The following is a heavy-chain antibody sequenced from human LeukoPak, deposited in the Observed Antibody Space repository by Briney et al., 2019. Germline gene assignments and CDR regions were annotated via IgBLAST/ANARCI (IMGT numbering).Heavy chain of an antibody. CDR2: IKGDEMTT. J-gene: IGHJ4*02. D-gene: IGHD2-15*01. V-gene: IGHV3-74*01. CDR3: AKDKVVVAARGAAPFDY. CDR1: GFTFTTYW. Sequence: GGSLRLSCAASGFTFTTYWMHWVRQAPGKGLEWVSRIKGDEMTTNYADSVEGRFTISRDNSKNTLYLQMNSLRAEDTAVYYCAKDKVVVAARGAAPFDYWGQGTLVTVSS.